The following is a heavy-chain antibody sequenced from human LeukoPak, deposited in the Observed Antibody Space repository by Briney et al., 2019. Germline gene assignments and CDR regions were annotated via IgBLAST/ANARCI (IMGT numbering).Heavy chain of an antibody. CDR2: ISSSGGTK. D-gene: IGHD1-26*01. V-gene: IGHV3-48*03. J-gene: IGHJ3*02. CDR3: ARESGSYFGDGFDI. Sequence: PGGSPRLSCAVSGFTFSSYEMNWVRQAPGKGLEWVSYISSSGGTKYYADAVKGRFTISRDNAKNSVYLQMNSLRAEDTAVYYCARESGSYFGDGFDIWGQGTVVTVSS. CDR1: GFTFSSYE.